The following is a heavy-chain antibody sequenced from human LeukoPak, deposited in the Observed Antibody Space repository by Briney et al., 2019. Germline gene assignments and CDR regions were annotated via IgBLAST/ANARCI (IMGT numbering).Heavy chain of an antibody. CDR3: ARATTVTTGLDY. V-gene: IGHV4-59*08. Sequence: SETLSLTCTVSGGSISSYYWSWIRQPPGEGLEWIGYIYYSGSTNYNPSLKSRVTISVDTSKNQFSLKLSSVTAADTAVYYCARATTVTTGLDYWGQGTLVTVSS. D-gene: IGHD4-17*01. CDR1: GGSISSYY. J-gene: IGHJ4*02. CDR2: IYYSGST.